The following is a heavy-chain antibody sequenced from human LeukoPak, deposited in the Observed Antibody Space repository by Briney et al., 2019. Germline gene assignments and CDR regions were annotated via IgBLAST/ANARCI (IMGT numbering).Heavy chain of an antibody. CDR1: GFNFRDYS. CDR3: ARDLHYYGSGP. D-gene: IGHD3-10*01. J-gene: IGHJ5*02. V-gene: IGHV3-21*01. Sequence: GGSLRLSCVAYGFNFRDYSMNWVRQAPGKGLDWVSGISGTSSYMYYGDSVKGRFTVSRDNAKNSLYLHMESLRVEDTAVYYCARDLHYYGSGPWGQGTLVTVSS. CDR2: ISGTSSYM.